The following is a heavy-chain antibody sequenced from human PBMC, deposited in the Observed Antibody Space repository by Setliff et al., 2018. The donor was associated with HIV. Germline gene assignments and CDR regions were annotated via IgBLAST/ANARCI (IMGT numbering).Heavy chain of an antibody. Sequence: ASVKVSCKASGYTFTNYAMHWVRQAPGQGLEWMGWINAGNGNTKYSQKFQSRVTITRDTSASTAYMELSSLTSEDTAVYYCARGDVVVPAAIVVDWFDPWGQGTLVTVSS. CDR3: ARGDVVVPAAIVVDWFDP. J-gene: IGHJ5*02. V-gene: IGHV1-3*01. CDR2: INAGNGNT. CDR1: GYTFTNYA. D-gene: IGHD2-2*01.